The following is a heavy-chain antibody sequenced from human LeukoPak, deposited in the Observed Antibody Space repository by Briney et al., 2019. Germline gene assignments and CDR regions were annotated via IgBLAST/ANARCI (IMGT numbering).Heavy chain of an antibody. CDR2: ISSSSSTI. V-gene: IGHV3-48*01. Sequence: PGGSLRLSCAASGFTFSSYSMNWVRQAPGKGLEWVSYISSSSSTIYYADSVKGRFTISRDNAKNSLYLQMNSLRAEDTAVYYCARVSKGYSSGWYPPTYYYYYYMDVWGKGTTVTISS. CDR1: GFTFSSYS. D-gene: IGHD6-19*01. J-gene: IGHJ6*03. CDR3: ARVSKGYSSGWYPPTYYYYYYMDV.